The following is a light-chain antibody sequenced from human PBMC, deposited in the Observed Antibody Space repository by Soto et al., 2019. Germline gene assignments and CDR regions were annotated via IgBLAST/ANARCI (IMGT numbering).Light chain of an antibody. J-gene: IGKJ5*01. CDR1: QTINSN. Sequence: TQSXATLSLCPLGXXXXXXXASQTINSNLAWYQQQXGQAPRLLIYDASXRANDVPDRFSGSGSGTDFALTITSLQSDDFAVYFCQQYTDWPITFGQGTRMAIK. CDR3: QQYTDWPIT. CDR2: DAS. V-gene: IGKV3-15*01.